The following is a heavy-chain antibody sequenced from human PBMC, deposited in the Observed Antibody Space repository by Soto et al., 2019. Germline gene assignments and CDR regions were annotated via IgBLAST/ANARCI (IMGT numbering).Heavy chain of an antibody. CDR2: ISSDGSKK. J-gene: IGHJ4*02. V-gene: IGHV3-30*18. D-gene: IGHD4-17*01. CDR3: ANPPTVTPSD. CDR1: GLTFSSSG. Sequence: QVQLVESVGGVVQPGRPLRLSCAASGLTFSSSGMHWVRQAPGKGLEWVAVISSDGSKKYYADSVKGRFTISRDNSMNTLYLQKNSLRPEDTAVYYCANPPTVTPSDWGQGTLVTVSS.